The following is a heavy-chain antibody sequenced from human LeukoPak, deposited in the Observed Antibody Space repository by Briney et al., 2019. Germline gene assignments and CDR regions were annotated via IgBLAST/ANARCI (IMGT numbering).Heavy chain of an antibody. CDR3: ARDGDTAMVRSYYYYYMDV. V-gene: IGHV1-69*13. J-gene: IGHJ6*03. Sequence: SVKVSCKASVGTFTSYAISWVRQARGHGLEWMGWIMPIFGTANSAQKFQGRVTITADESTSTAYMELSSLRSEDTAVYDCARDGDTAMVRSYYYYYMDVWGKGTTVTVSS. D-gene: IGHD5-18*01. CDR2: IMPIFGTA. CDR1: VGTFTSYA.